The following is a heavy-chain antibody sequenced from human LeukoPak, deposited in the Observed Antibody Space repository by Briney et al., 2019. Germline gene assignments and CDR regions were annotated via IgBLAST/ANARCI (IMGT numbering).Heavy chain of an antibody. Sequence: SVKVSCKASGGTFSSYAISWVRQAPGQGLEWMGRIIPILGIANYAQKFQGRVTINADKSTSTAYMELSSLRSEDTAVYYCARFVEMATIRNPRGSWFDPWGQGTLVTVSS. V-gene: IGHV1-69*04. CDR3: ARFVEMATIRNPRGSWFDP. D-gene: IGHD5-24*01. J-gene: IGHJ5*02. CDR1: GGTFSSYA. CDR2: IIPILGIA.